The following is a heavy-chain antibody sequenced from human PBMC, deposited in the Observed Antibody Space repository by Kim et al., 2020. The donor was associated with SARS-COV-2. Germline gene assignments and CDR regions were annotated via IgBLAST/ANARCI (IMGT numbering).Heavy chain of an antibody. J-gene: IGHJ4*02. Sequence: KTKYPQKFQGRVTITRDTSANTAYMDLRSLTFEDTAIYYCARDMNPTVYDYWGQGTLVTVSS. CDR3: ARDMNPTVYDY. CDR2: KT. D-gene: IGHD4-4*01. V-gene: IGHV1-3*01.